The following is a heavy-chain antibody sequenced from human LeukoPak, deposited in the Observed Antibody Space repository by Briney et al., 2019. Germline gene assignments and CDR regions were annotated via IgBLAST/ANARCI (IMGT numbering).Heavy chain of an antibody. J-gene: IGHJ6*02. V-gene: IGHV6-1*01. D-gene: IGHD3-3*01. CDR3: ARVGPLLRSTLYALDV. Sequence: SQTLSLTCAISGDSVSSNSAAWSWIRQSPSRGLEWLGRTYYRSKWNNDYAVSVKSRITINADTSKNQFSLHLKSVTPEDTAVYYCARVGPLLRSTLYALDVWGQGTTVTVSS. CDR1: GDSVSSNSAA. CDR2: TYYRSKWNN.